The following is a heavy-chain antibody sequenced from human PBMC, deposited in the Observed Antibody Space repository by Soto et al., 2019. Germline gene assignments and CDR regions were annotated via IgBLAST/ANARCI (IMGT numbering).Heavy chain of an antibody. CDR1: GGSFSGYY. V-gene: IGHV4-34*01. J-gene: IGHJ5*02. D-gene: IGHD6-19*01. CDR2: INHSGST. CDR3: ARGLGGWYYNWFDP. Sequence: PSETLSLTCAVYGGSFSGYYWGWIRQPPGRGLEWIGEINHSGSTNYNPSLKSRVTISVDTSKNQFSLKLSSVTAADTAVYYCARGLGGWYYNWFDPWGQGTLVTVSS.